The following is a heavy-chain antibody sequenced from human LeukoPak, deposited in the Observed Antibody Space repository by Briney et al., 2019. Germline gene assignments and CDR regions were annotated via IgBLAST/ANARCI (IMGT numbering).Heavy chain of an antibody. J-gene: IGHJ4*02. V-gene: IGHV3-49*04. D-gene: IGHD1-20*01. Sequence: GGSLRLSCTTSGFTFGDYVMSWVRQAPGKGLEWVGFIRSKAYGGTTECAASVKGRFTISRDDSKSIAYLQMNSLKTEDTAVYYCTRITGTTPLDYWGQGTLVTVSS. CDR1: GFTFGDYV. CDR3: TRITGTTPLDY. CDR2: IRSKAYGGTT.